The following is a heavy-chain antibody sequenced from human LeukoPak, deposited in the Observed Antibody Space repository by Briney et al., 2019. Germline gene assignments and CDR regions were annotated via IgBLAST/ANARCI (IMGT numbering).Heavy chain of an antibody. J-gene: IGHJ5*01. Sequence: GGSLRLSCAASGFTFSSYAMSWVRQAPGKGLEWVSGISSSGSGGSTYYADSVKGRFTISRDNSKNTLYLQINSVRAEDTAVYYCARAYSSSWYGFWGQGTLVTVSS. CDR3: ARAYSSSWYGF. CDR2: ISSSGSGGST. CDR1: GFTFSSYA. D-gene: IGHD6-13*01. V-gene: IGHV3-23*01.